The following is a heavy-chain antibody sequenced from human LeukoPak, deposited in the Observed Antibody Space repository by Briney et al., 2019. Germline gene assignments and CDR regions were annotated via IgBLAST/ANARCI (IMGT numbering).Heavy chain of an antibody. CDR3: ARDRAFYSGYDYFDC. Sequence: PGGSLRLSCAASGFTFSDYEMHWVRQAPGKGLEWVSYISSSGSSIYYADSVKGRFTISRDNAKNSLYLQMNSLRAEDTAVYYCARDRAFYSGYDYFDCWGQGTLVTVSS. V-gene: IGHV3-48*03. CDR2: ISSSGSSI. D-gene: IGHD5-12*01. CDR1: GFTFSDYE. J-gene: IGHJ4*02.